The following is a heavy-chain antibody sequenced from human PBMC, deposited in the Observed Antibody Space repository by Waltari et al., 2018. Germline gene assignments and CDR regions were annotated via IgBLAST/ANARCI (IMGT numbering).Heavy chain of an antibody. CDR2: INPNSGGT. J-gene: IGHJ4*02. D-gene: IGHD1-1*01. CDR3: ARVWINTIDY. V-gene: IGHV1-2*06. CDR1: GSTFTGSY. Sequence: QVQLVQSGAEVTKPGASVTVSCKASGSTFTGSYMPWVRQAPGQGLEWMGRINPNSGGTNYAQKFQGRVTRTRDTSISTAYMELSRLRSDDTAVYYCARVWINTIDYWGQGTLVTVSS.